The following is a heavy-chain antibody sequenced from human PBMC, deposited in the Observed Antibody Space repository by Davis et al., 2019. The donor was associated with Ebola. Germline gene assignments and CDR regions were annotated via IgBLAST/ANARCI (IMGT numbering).Heavy chain of an antibody. Sequence: ASVKVSCKASGYTFTSYDINWVRQATGQGLEWMGWISAYNGNTNYAQKLQERVTITRDMSTSTAYMELSSLRSEDTAVYYCAAAEWLTWGQGTLVTVSS. D-gene: IGHD3-3*01. CDR3: AAAEWLT. J-gene: IGHJ4*02. CDR2: ISAYNGNT. CDR1: GYTFTSYD. V-gene: IGHV1-8*01.